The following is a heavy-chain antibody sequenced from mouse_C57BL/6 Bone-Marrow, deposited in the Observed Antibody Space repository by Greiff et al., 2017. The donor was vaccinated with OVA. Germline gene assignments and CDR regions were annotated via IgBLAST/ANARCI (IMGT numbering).Heavy chain of an antibody. J-gene: IGHJ3*01. D-gene: IGHD1-1*01. V-gene: IGHV1-63*01. CDR3: ARQDYGSSPWFAY. CDR1: GYTFTNYW. Sequence: VKLVESGAELVRPGTSVKMSCKASGYTFTNYWIGWAKQRPGHGLEWIGDIYPGGGYTNYNEKFKGKATLTADKSSSTAYMQFSSLTSEDSAIYYCARQDYGSSPWFAYWGQGTLVTVSA. CDR2: IYPGGGYT.